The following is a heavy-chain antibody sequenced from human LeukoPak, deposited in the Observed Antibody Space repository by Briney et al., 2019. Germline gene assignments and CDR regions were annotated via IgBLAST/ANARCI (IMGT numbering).Heavy chain of an antibody. J-gene: IGHJ4*02. Sequence: SETLSLNCAVYGGSFSGYYWSWIRQPPGKGLEWIGEINHSGSTNYNPSLKSRVTISVDTSKNQFSLKLSSVTAADTAVYYCARGTPIHYGSGSYRYWGQGTLVTVSS. CDR1: GGSFSGYY. D-gene: IGHD3-10*01. CDR3: ARGTPIHYGSGSYRY. CDR2: INHSGST. V-gene: IGHV4-34*01.